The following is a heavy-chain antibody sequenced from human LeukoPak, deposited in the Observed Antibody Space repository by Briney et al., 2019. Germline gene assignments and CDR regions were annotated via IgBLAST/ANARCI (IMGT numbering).Heavy chain of an antibody. J-gene: IGHJ6*02. CDR3: TRGNFWSGFYGMDV. V-gene: IGHV3-72*01. D-gene: IGHD3-3*01. CDR2: IRTKAKSYTT. Sequence: GGSLRLSCAASGFTFSDHYMDWVRQAPGKGLEWVSRIRTKAKSYTTEYAASAKGRFTISRDDSKNALYLQMNSLKTEDTAVYYCTRGNFWSGFYGMDVWGQGTTVIVSS. CDR1: GFTFSDHY.